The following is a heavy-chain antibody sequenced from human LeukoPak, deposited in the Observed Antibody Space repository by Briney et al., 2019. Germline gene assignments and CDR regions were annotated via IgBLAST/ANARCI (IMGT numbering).Heavy chain of an antibody. Sequence: GGSLRLSCAASGFTFDDYAMHWVRQAPGRSLEWVSGISWNSGSIGYADSVKGRFTISRDNAKNSLYLQMNSLRAEDTALYYCAKERMDGGSYGFGYWGQGTLVTVSS. J-gene: IGHJ4*02. CDR3: AKERMDGGSYGFGY. CDR2: ISWNSGSI. V-gene: IGHV3-9*01. CDR1: GFTFDDYA. D-gene: IGHD1-26*01.